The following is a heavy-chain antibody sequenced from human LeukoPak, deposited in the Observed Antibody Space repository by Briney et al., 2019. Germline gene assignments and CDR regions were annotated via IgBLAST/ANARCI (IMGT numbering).Heavy chain of an antibody. CDR2: ISYSGST. J-gene: IGHJ4*02. Sequence: PSETLSLTCTVSGGSISSYYWTWIRQPPGKGLEWIGYISYSGSTTYNPSLKSRVTISVDTSKNQFSLKLSSVTADDTAVYYCARFSTGPRIAAALDWNYFDYWGQGTLVTVSS. CDR3: ARFSTGPRIAAALDWNYFDY. CDR1: GGSISSYY. V-gene: IGHV4-59*01. D-gene: IGHD6-13*01.